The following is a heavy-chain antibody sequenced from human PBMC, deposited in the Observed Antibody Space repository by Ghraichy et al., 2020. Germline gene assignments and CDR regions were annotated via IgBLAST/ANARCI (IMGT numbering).Heavy chain of an antibody. Sequence: SETLSLTCSVSSGSVSSGISYWGWIRQPPGKGLEWIGNIYYIGDTYYNPSLKSRVTISLDTSKNKFSLKLTSVTAADTAVYYCARAHRYQHEIIDYWGPGTLVTVSS. CDR1: SGSVSSGISY. CDR3: ARAHRYQHEIIDY. D-gene: IGHD2-2*01. J-gene: IGHJ4*02. CDR2: IYYIGDT. V-gene: IGHV4-39*07.